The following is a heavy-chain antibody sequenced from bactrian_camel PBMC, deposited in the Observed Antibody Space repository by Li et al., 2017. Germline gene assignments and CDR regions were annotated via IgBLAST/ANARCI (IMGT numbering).Heavy chain of an antibody. D-gene: IGHD8*01. J-gene: IGHJ4*01. Sequence: HVQLVESGGGSVEAGGSLRLTCKASGTTYSHYCKGWFRQTPGKEREAVAEMDTDGSTTVADSVKGRFTISSDNDLTTLYLQMNSLKEEDTAMYYCAVAKRTGTCDRTLDLEHYRGQGTQVTVS. V-gene: IGHV3S55*01. CDR3: AVAKRTGTCDRTLDLEHY. CDR1: GTTYSHYC. CDR2: MDTDGST.